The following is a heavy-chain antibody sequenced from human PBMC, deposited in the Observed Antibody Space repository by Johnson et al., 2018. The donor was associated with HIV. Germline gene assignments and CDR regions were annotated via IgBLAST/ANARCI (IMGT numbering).Heavy chain of an antibody. CDR2: IGTAGDT. J-gene: IGHJ3*02. CDR1: GFTFSSYD. Sequence: EVHLVESGGGLVQPGGSLRLSCAASGFTFSSYDMHWVRQATGKGLEWVSAIGTAGDTYYPGSVKGRFTISRENAKNSLYLQMNSLRAGDTAVYYCARGDYDILTGYAFDIWGQGTMVTVSS. V-gene: IGHV3-13*01. CDR3: ARGDYDILTGYAFDI. D-gene: IGHD3-9*01.